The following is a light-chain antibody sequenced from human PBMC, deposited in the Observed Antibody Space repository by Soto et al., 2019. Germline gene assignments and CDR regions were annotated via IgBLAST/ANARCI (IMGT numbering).Light chain of an antibody. V-gene: IGLV2-8*01. CDR3: RSYAGTNNYV. CDR1: SSDVGGYEY. Sequence: QSVLTQPPSASGSPGQSVSISCTGTSSDVGGYEYVSWYQQHPGKAPKLMIYEVSKRPSGVNDRFSGSKSGNTASLTVSGLQAEDEADYYCRSYAGTNNYVFGTGTKV. CDR2: EVS. J-gene: IGLJ1*01.